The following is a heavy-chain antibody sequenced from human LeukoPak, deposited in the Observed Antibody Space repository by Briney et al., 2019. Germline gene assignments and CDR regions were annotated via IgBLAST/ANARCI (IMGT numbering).Heavy chain of an antibody. CDR2: IKQDGSEK. Sequence: PGGSLRLSCAASGFTFSSYWMSWVRQAPGKGLEWVANIKQDGSEKYYVDSVKGRFTISRDNAKNSLYLQMNSLRAEDTAVYYCASPSSGSYYSPNDYWGQGTLVTVSS. CDR1: GFTFSSYW. CDR3: ASPSSGSYYSPNDY. J-gene: IGHJ4*02. V-gene: IGHV3-7*01. D-gene: IGHD3-10*01.